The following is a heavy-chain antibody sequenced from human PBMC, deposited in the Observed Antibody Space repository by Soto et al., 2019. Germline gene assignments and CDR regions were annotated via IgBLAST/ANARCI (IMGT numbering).Heavy chain of an antibody. CDR1: GFTFSTFT. D-gene: IGHD3-3*01. J-gene: IGHJ6*02. Sequence: EVQLVESGGGLVKPGGSLRLSCAASGFTFSTFTMNWVLQAPGKGLEWLSSISTTTYIYYADSVRGRFTISRDNAKNSLYLHMNSLRADDTAVYYCARDSATLFGGGMDVWGQGTTVTVSS. V-gene: IGHV3-21*01. CDR3: ARDSATLFGGGMDV. CDR2: ISTTTYI.